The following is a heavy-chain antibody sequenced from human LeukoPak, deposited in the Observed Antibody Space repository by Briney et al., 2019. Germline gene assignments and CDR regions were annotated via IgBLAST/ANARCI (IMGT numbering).Heavy chain of an antibody. CDR1: EYTFTSYD. Sequence: GASVKVSCKASEYTFTSYDINWVRQATGQGLEWMGWMNPDSGNTGYAQKFQGRVTMTRNTSINTAYMELSSLRSEDTAVCYCARGTPSGWYGAVYWGQGTLVTVSS. J-gene: IGHJ4*02. CDR2: MNPDSGNT. D-gene: IGHD6-19*01. V-gene: IGHV1-8*01. CDR3: ARGTPSGWYGAVY.